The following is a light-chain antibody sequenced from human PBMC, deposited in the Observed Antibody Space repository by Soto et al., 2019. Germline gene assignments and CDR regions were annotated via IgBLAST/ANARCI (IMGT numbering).Light chain of an antibody. Sequence: QSVLTQPPSVSGAPGQSVTISCTGSSSNIGKGYDVHWYQQLPGTAPKLLIYGTTNRPSGVHDRFSGYKSGTSASLAITGLQAEDEATYYLQSYDSSLNGMVFRGGNKVTVL. CDR1: SSNIGKGYD. CDR2: GTT. CDR3: QSYDSSLNGMV. J-gene: IGLJ3*02. V-gene: IGLV1-40*01.